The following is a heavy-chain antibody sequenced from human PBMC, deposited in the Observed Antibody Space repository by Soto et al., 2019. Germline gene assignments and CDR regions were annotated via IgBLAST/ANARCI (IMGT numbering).Heavy chain of an antibody. Sequence: EVQLVESGGDLVQPGGSLRLSCATSGFTFSNYGMDWVRQAPGKGLVWVSRSNSDGSYTSYGDSVTGRFTISRDSPKNTLSVKINSLRNDETSVYDCAGRKYMDVWGKGTTVTVSS. CDR1: GFTFSNYG. CDR3: AGRKYMDV. CDR2: SNSDGSYT. V-gene: IGHV3-74*02. J-gene: IGHJ6*03.